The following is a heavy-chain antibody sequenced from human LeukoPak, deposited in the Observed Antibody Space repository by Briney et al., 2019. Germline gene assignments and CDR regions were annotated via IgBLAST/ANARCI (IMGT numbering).Heavy chain of an antibody. CDR1: GGSFSGYY. V-gene: IGHV4-34*01. CDR2: INHSGST. CDR3: ARERGPYCSGGSCRRRPGYYYYMDV. J-gene: IGHJ6*03. D-gene: IGHD2-15*01. Sequence: SETLSLTCAVYGGSFSGYYWSWIRQPPGKGLEWIGEINHSGSTNYNPPLKSRVTISVDTSKNQFYLKLSSVTAADTAVYYCARERGPYCSGGSCRRRPGYYYYMDVWGKGTTVTVSS.